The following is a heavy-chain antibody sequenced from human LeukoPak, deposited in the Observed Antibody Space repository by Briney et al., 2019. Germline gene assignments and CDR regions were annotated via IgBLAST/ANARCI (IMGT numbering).Heavy chain of an antibody. V-gene: IGHV4-39*01. J-gene: IGHJ5*02. CDR1: GGSISSSSYY. D-gene: IGHD3-16*02. CDR2: IYYSGST. CDR3: ASSDYVWGSYRYMNWFDP. Sequence: PSETLSLTCTVSGGSISSSSYYWGWIRQPPGKGLEWIGSIYYSGSTYYNPSLKSRVTISVDTSKNQFSLKLSSVTAADTAVYYCASSDYVWGSYRYMNWFDPWGQGTLVTASS.